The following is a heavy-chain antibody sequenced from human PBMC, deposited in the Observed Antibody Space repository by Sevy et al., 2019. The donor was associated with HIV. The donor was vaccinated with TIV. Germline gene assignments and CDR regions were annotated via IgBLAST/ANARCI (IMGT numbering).Heavy chain of an antibody. V-gene: IGHV1-18*01. CDR3: ARDHPMTAVTTGGFDF. CDR2: ISGYNGNT. D-gene: IGHD4-4*01. Sequence: ASVKVSCKASGYRFTSHGMSWVRQAPGQGLEWMGWISGYNGNTNYAQKFQGRVTLTTDTSTTTAYMEVRTLTSDDTAVYFCARDHPMTAVTTGGFDFWGQGTLVTVSS. CDR1: GYRFTSHG. J-gene: IGHJ4*02.